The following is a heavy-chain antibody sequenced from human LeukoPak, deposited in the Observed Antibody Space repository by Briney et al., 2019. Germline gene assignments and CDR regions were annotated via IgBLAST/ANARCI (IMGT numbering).Heavy chain of an antibody. CDR1: GYTFTGYY. V-gene: IGHV1-2*02. Sequence: APVKVSCKASGYTFTGYYMHWVRQAPGQGLEWMGWINPNSGGTNYAQKFQGRVTMTRDTSISTAYMELSRLRSDDTAVYYCARYIEYYDFWSGSDAWFDPWGQGTLVTVSS. CDR2: INPNSGGT. J-gene: IGHJ5*02. CDR3: ARYIEYYDFWSGSDAWFDP. D-gene: IGHD3-3*01.